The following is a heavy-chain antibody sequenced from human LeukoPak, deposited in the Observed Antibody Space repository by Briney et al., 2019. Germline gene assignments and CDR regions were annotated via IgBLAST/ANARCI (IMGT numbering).Heavy chain of an antibody. CDR2: ISYDGSDK. CDR1: GFTFSTHG. J-gene: IGHJ4*02. CDR3: ATLHLTGYYYLGTDY. V-gene: IGHV3-30*03. D-gene: IGHD3-9*01. Sequence: GGSLRLSCAASGFTFSTHGMHWIRQAPGKGLEWLAIISYDGSDKYYADSVKGRFTISRDNSKNTLYLQMNSLRAEDTAVYYCATLHLTGYYYLGTDYWGRGTLVTVSS.